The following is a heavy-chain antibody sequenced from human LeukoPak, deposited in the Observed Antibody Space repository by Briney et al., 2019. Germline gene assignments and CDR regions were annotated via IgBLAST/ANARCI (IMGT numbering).Heavy chain of an antibody. J-gene: IGHJ4*02. D-gene: IGHD6-13*01. CDR1: GFTFSSYA. CDR3: SKWAGVSDTSNWYGPFDH. Sequence: GGSLRLSCAASGFTFSSYAMSLVRQVPGKGLEWVSTISSSGGTTYYADSVKGRFTISRDNSKNTLTLQMNSLSAEDTAIYYCSKWAGVSDTSNWYGPFDHWGQGTLVTVSS. CDR2: ISSSGGTT. V-gene: IGHV3-23*01.